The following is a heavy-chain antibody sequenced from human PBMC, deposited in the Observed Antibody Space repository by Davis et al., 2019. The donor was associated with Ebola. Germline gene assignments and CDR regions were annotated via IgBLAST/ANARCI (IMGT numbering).Heavy chain of an antibody. CDR3: ANPWGSGWYFDL. V-gene: IGHV3-30*04. CDR2: ISFDGTKT. Sequence: GESLKISCAASGFTFSSYAMHWVRQAPGKGLEWVAIISFDGTKTYYADSVQGRFTVSRDNSKNTLYLQINSLKSEDTAVYYCANPWGSGWYFDLWGRGTLVSVSS. D-gene: IGHD7-27*01. CDR1: GFTFSSYA. J-gene: IGHJ2*01.